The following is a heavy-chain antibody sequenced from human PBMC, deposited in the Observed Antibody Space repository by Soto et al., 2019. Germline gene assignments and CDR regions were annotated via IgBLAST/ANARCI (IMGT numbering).Heavy chain of an antibody. CDR1: GFPFSSDW. D-gene: IGHD3-9*01. CDR2: INSDGSST. V-gene: IGHV3-74*01. J-gene: IGHJ4*02. Sequence: PGGSMRISCGASGFPFSSDWMHWVRPAPGKGLVWVSRINSDGSSTSYADSVKGRFTISRDNAKNTLYLQMNSLRAEDTAVYYCAREYYDILTTFDYWGQGTLVTVSS. CDR3: AREYYDILTTFDY.